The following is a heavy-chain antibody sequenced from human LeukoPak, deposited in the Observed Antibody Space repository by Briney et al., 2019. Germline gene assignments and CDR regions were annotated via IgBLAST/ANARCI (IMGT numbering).Heavy chain of an antibody. CDR3: AKDPISSTAARRFDY. V-gene: IGHV3-23*01. D-gene: IGHD6-6*01. J-gene: IGHJ4*02. CDR2: ISGSGGST. CDR1: GFTFSSYA. Sequence: GGSLRLSCAASGFTFSSYAMSWVRQAPGKGLEWVSGISGSGGSTYYADAVKGRFTISRDNSKNTLYLQMNSLRAEDTAVYYCAKDPISSTAARRFDYRGQGTLVTVSS.